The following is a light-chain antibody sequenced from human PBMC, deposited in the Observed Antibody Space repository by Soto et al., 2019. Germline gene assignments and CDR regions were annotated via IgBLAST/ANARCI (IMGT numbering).Light chain of an antibody. CDR3: QQYGGSPRT. Sequence: EIVLTQSPGTLSLSPGERATLSCRASQSINNNYLAWYQQKRGQAPRRLIYGASSRATGIPDRFSRSGSGRYFTLTISRLEPEEFAVYYCQQYGGSPRTFGQGTKVESK. V-gene: IGKV3-20*01. CDR2: GAS. CDR1: QSINNNY. J-gene: IGKJ1*01.